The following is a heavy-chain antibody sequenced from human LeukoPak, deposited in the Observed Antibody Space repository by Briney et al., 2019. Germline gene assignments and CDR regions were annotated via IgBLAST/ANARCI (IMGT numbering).Heavy chain of an antibody. D-gene: IGHD4-17*01. CDR1: GFTFSDYY. CDR2: ISSSGSTI. V-gene: IGHV3-11*04. Sequence: GGSLRLSCAASGFTFSDYYMSWIRRAPGRGLEWVSYISSSGSTIYYADSVKGRFTISRDNSKNTLYLQMNSLRAEDTAVYYCARGGRTTWHGMDVWGQGTTVTVSS. CDR3: ARGGRTTWHGMDV. J-gene: IGHJ6*02.